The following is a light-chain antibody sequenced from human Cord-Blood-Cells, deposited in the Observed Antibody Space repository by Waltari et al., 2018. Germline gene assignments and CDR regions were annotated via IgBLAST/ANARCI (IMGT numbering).Light chain of an antibody. J-gene: IGKJ1*01. CDR3: MQALQTPRT. Sequence: DIVMTQSPLSLPVTPGEPASISCRSSQSLLHSNGYNYLDWYLQKPGQSPQLLIYLGSKWASGVPDRFSGSGSGTDFTLKISRVEAEDVGVYYCMQALQTPRTFGQGTKVEIK. V-gene: IGKV2-28*01. CDR1: QSLLHSNGYNY. CDR2: LGS.